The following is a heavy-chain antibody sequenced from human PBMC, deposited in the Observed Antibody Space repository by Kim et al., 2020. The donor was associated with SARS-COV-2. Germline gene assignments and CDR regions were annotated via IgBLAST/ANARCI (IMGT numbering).Heavy chain of an antibody. Sequence: GGSLRLSCAASGFTFDDYTMHWVRQAPGKGLEWVSLISWDGGSTYYADSVKGRFTISGDNSKNSLYLQMNSLRTEDTALYYCAKGGIRGGRWLQPTPDYWGQGTLVTVSS. V-gene: IGHV3-43*01. J-gene: IGHJ4*02. CDR3: AKGGIRGGRWLQPTPDY. CDR2: ISWDGGST. D-gene: IGHD3-3*02. CDR1: GFTFDDYT.